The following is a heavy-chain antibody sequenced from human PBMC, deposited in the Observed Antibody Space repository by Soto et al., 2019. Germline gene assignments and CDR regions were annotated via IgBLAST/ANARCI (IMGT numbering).Heavy chain of an antibody. J-gene: IGHJ6*02. D-gene: IGHD2-2*01. CDR2: ISGSGSST. Sequence: EVQLLESGGGLIQPGGSLRLSCAASIFTIDSYAMSWVRQAPGKGLEWVSSISGSGSSTYYADSVKGRVTISKDNSRNWLFLQMNSLRAGDTAVYYCAISTRWGYYGMDVWGQGTTVTVSS. CDR3: AISTRWGYYGMDV. CDR1: IFTIDSYA. V-gene: IGHV3-23*01.